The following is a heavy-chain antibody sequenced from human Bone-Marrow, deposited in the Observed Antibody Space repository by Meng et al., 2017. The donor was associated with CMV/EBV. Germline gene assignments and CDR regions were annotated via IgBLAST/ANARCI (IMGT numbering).Heavy chain of an antibody. CDR2: ISYDGSNK. D-gene: IGHD2-2*01. CDR3: ARELVVPAAIGLGAFDI. CDR1: GFTFSSYA. Sequence: GESLKISCAASGFTFSSYAMHWVRQAPGKGLEWVAVISYDGSNKYYADSVKGRFTISRDNSKNTLYLQMNSLRAEDTAVYYCARELVVPAAIGLGAFDIWGQGTMVAVSS. V-gene: IGHV3-30*04. J-gene: IGHJ3*02.